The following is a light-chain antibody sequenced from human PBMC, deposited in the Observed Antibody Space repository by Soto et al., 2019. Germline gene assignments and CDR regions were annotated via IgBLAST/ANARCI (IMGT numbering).Light chain of an antibody. CDR2: KAS. J-gene: IGKJ4*01. V-gene: IGKV1-5*03. CDR1: QSISSW. CDR3: QQYNTSPLT. Sequence: DIQMTQSPSTLSASVGDRATITCRASQSISSWLAWYQQKPGKAPKFLIFKASSLESGVPSRFSGSGSGTEIPLTISRLQHDDAATYYCQQYNTSPLTFGGGTKVEIK.